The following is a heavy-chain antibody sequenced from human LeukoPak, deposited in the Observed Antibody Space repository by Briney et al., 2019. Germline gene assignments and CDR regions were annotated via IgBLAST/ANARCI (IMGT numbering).Heavy chain of an antibody. CDR2: ISSSSSYI. CDR1: GFTFSSYW. D-gene: IGHD2-8*01. Sequence: PGGSLRLSCVASGFTFSSYWMSWVCQAPGKGLEWVSSISSSSSYIYYADSVKGRFTISRDNAKNSLYLQMNSLRAEDTAVYYCAREVNGYWGQGTLVTVSS. CDR3: AREVNGY. J-gene: IGHJ4*02. V-gene: IGHV3-21*01.